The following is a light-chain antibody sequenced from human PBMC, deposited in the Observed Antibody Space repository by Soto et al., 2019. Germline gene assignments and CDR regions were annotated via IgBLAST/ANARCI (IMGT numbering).Light chain of an antibody. Sequence: AIQLTQSPSSLSASVGDRVTITCRASQGISSALAWYQQKPGKAPKLLIYDASSWESGVPSRFSGSGSGTDFTLTISRLQPEDFATYYCQQFNSYPYTFGQGTKLEIK. CDR1: QGISSA. V-gene: IGKV1-13*02. CDR2: DAS. CDR3: QQFNSYPYT. J-gene: IGKJ2*01.